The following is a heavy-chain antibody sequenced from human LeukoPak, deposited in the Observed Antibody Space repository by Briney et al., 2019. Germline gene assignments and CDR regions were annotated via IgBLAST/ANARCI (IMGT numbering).Heavy chain of an antibody. CDR1: GGSIRSTSYY. J-gene: IGHJ5*02. CDR3: ARGDCSSTSCYTFDP. CDR2: IYHSGST. Sequence: SETLSLTCTVSGGSIRSTSYYWGWIRQPPGKGLERIGYIYHSGSTYYNPSLKSRVTISVDRSKNQFSLKLSSVTAADTAVYYCARGDCSSTSCYTFDPWGQGTLVTVSS. V-gene: IGHV4-39*07. D-gene: IGHD2-2*02.